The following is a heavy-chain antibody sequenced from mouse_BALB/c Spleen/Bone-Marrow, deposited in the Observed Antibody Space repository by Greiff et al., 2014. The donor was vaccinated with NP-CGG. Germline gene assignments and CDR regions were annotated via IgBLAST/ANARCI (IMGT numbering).Heavy chain of an antibody. D-gene: IGHD2-2*01. V-gene: IGHV1-69*02. CDR1: GYTFTSYW. J-gene: IGHJ4*01. CDR2: IDPSDSDT. CDR3: ASAVGYGYDYDRDY. Sequence: QVQLKQSGAELVKPGAPVKLSCKASGYTFTSYWTNWVKQRPGRGLEWIGRIDPSDSDTHYNQKFKDKATLTVDKSSSTAYIQLSSLTSMDSAVYSCASAVGYGYDYDRDYWGQGTSVTVSS.